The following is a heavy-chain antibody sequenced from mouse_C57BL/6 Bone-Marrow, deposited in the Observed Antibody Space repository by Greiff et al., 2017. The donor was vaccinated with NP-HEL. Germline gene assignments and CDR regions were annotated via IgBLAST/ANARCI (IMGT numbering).Heavy chain of an antibody. CDR3: ARLRPDY. CDR2: IDPSDSYT. V-gene: IGHV1-69*01. Sequence: VQLQQPGAELVKPGASVKLSCKASGYTFTSYWMHWVKQRPGQGLEWIGEIDPSDSYTNYNQKFKGKSTLTVDKSSSTAYMQLSSLTSEDSAVYYCARLRPDYWGQGTTLTVSS. CDR1: GYTFTSYW. J-gene: IGHJ2*01. D-gene: IGHD1-2*01.